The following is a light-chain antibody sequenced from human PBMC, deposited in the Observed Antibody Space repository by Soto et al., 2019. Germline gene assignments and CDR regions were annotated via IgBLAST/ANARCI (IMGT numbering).Light chain of an antibody. J-gene: IGKJ5*01. V-gene: IGKV1-39*01. CDR1: QSISSS. CDR3: QQSYSTPT. CDR2: AAS. Sequence: DIQMTQSPSSLSASVGDRVTITCRASQSISSSLNWYQQKPGKAPKLLIYAASSLQSGVPSRFSGSGSGTDFTLTISSLQPEDFATYYCQQSYSTPTFGQGTRLEIK.